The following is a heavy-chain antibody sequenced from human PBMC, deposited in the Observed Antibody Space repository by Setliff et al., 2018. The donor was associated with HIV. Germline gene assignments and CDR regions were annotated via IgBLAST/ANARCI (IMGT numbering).Heavy chain of an antibody. J-gene: IGHJ6*02. CDR3: ARDRGLLWFGESVRYYYYYGMDV. V-gene: IGHV4-59*06. CDR1: GGSISNFY. CDR2: IYYSGST. D-gene: IGHD3-10*01. Sequence: PSETLSLSCSVSGGSISNFYWSWIRQHPGKGLEWIGYIYYSGSTYYNPSLKSRVTISVDTSKNQFSLKLSSVTAADTAVYYCARDRGLLWFGESVRYYYYYGMDVWGQGTTVTVSS.